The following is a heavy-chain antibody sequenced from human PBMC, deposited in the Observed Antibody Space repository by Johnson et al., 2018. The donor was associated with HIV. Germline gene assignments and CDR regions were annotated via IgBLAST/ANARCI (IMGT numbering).Heavy chain of an antibody. D-gene: IGHD3-22*01. J-gene: IGHJ3*02. CDR3: ARGNRQYYYDSSGDAFDI. CDR1: GFTFSDYY. Sequence: QVQLVESGGGLVKPGGSLRLSCAASGFTFSDYYMSWIRQAPGKGLEWVSYISSSGSTIYYADSVKGRFTIPRDNAKNSLYLQMKRLRAGDTAVYYCARGNRQYYYDSSGDAFDIWGQGTMVTVSS. V-gene: IGHV3-11*04. CDR2: ISSSGSTI.